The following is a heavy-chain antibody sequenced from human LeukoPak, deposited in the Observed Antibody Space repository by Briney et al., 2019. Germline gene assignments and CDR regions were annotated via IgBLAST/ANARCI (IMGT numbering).Heavy chain of an antibody. V-gene: IGHV5-51*01. J-gene: IGHJ4*02. D-gene: IGHD6-13*01. CDR1: GYSFTSYW. CDR3: ARLTTPVIAAAGTPFDY. CDR2: IYPGDSDT. Sequence: GESLQISCQGSGYSFTSYWIGWVRQMPGKGLEWMGIIYPGDSDTRYSPSFQGQVTISADKSISTAYLQWSSLKASDTAMYYCARLTTPVIAAAGTPFDYWGQGTLVTVSS.